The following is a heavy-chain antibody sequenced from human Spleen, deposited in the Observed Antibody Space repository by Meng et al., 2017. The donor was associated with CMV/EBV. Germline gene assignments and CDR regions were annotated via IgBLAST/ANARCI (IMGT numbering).Heavy chain of an antibody. V-gene: IGHV3-23*01. CDR1: GFTLSLYN. D-gene: IGHD3-3*01. CDR3: AKDDGGLPSFLDH. CDR2: ISNTGISP. J-gene: IGHJ4*02. Sequence: GESLKISCAASGFTLSLYNLDWVRQAPGKGLEWVSSISNTGISPYYADSVQGRFTISRDNSKNTLHLQMSSLRADDTAVYYCAKDDGGLPSFLDHWGQGTLVTVSS.